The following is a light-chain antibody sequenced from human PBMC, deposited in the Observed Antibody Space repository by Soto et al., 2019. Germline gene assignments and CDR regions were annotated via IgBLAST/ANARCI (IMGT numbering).Light chain of an antibody. J-gene: IGKJ1*01. V-gene: IGKV1-5*01. CDR1: QSISSW. CDR3: QQYNSYPWT. Sequence: DNQISQSPSTLSAYIGDTVTITCRASQSISSWLAWYQQKPGKAPKLLIYDASSLESGVPSRFSGSGSGTEFTLTISSLQPDDFATYYCQQYNSYPWTFGQGTKVDIK. CDR2: DAS.